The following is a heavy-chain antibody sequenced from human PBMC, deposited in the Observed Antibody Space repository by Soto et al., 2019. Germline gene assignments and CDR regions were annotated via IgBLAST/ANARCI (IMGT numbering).Heavy chain of an antibody. J-gene: IGHJ4*02. CDR2: ISYDGVHK. D-gene: IGHD5-18*01. CDR3: ARWNVQYDSYGYF. CDR1: GFTFSSYP. Sequence: GGSLRLSCAASGFTFSSYPMHWVRQAPGKGLEWVALISYDGVHKYYADSVKGRFTISRDNSKNTLSLQMNSLRAEDTAVYYCARWNVQYDSYGYFWGQGALVTVSS. V-gene: IGHV3-30-3*01.